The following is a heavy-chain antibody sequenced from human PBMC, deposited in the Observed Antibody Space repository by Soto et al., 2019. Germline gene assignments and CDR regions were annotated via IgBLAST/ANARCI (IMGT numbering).Heavy chain of an antibody. D-gene: IGHD3-3*01. V-gene: IGHV1-18*01. CDR3: ARDGTIFGVVISKTYGMDV. CDR1: GYTFTSYG. CDR2: ISAYNGNT. Sequence: ASVKVSCKASGYTFTSYGISWVRQAPGQGPEWMGWISAYNGNTNYAQKLQGRVTMTTDTSTSTAYMELRSLRSDDTAVYYCARDGTIFGVVISKTYGMDVWGQGTTVTVSS. J-gene: IGHJ6*02.